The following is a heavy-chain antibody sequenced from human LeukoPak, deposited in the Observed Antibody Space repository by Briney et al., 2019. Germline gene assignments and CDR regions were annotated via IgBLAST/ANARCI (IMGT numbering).Heavy chain of an antibody. CDR1: GYTFTSYY. CDR2: INPSGGST. D-gene: IGHD1-7*01. J-gene: IGHJ4*02. CDR3: ARDFGFWNYESPLGY. Sequence: ASVKVSCKASGYTFTSYYMHWVRQAPGQGLEWMGIINPSGGSTSYAQKFQGRVTMTRDMSTGTVYMELSSLRSEDTAVYYCARDFGFWNYESPLGYWGQGTLVTVSS. V-gene: IGHV1-46*01.